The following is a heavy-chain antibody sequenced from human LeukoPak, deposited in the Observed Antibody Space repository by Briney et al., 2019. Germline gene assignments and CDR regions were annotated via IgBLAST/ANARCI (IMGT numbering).Heavy chain of an antibody. CDR2: IYYSGST. V-gene: IGHV4-61*05. J-gene: IGHJ6*03. Sequence: PSETLSLTCTVSGGSISSSSYYWGWIRQPPGKGLEWIGYIYYSGSTNYNPSLKSRVTISVDTSKNQFSLKLSSVTAADTAVYYCARGGTIFGVVSHFSYYYYMDVWGKGTTVTVSS. CDR3: ARGGTIFGVVSHFSYYYYMDV. CDR1: GGSISSSSYY. D-gene: IGHD3-3*01.